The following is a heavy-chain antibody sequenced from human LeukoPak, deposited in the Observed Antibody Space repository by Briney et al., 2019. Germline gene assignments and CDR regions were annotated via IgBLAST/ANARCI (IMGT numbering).Heavy chain of an antibody. CDR1: GGSFSGYY. D-gene: IGHD3-22*01. J-gene: IGHJ4*02. V-gene: IGHV4-34*01. CDR2: INHSGST. CDR3: ARIWGYYYDSSVQDY. Sequence: PSETLSLTCAVYGGSFSGYYWSWIRQPPGKGPEWIGEINHSGSTNYNPSLKSRVTISVDTSKNQFSLKLSSVTAADTAVYYCARIWGYYYDSSVQDYWGQGTLVTVSS.